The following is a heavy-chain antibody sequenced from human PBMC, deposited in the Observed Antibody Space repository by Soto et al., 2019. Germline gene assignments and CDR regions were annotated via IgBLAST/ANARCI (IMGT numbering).Heavy chain of an antibody. CDR2: ISSSSRST. V-gene: IGHV3-23*01. CDR3: ASIFNWRSFNY. Sequence: GGSLRLSCAASGFTFTDYAMSWVRQAPGKGLEWVSAISSSSRSTYDADSVKGRFTISRDNSKNTLYLQMNSLRAEDTAVYYCASIFNWRSFNYWGQGTLVTV. D-gene: IGHD1-1*01. CDR1: GFTFTDYA. J-gene: IGHJ4*02.